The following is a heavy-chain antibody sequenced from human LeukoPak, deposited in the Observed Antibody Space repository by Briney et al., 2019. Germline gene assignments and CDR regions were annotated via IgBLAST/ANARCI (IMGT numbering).Heavy chain of an antibody. J-gene: IGHJ4*02. CDR3: ARGPTVYCSSTSCYPY. D-gene: IGHD2-2*01. CDR1: GFTFSDYY. CDR2: ISSSGSTI. Sequence: PGGSLRLSCAASGFTFSDYYMSWNRQAPGEGLEWVSYISSSGSTIYYADSVKGRFTISRDNAKNSLYLQMNSLRAEDTAVYYCARGPTVYCSSTSCYPYWGQGTLVTVSS. V-gene: IGHV3-11*01.